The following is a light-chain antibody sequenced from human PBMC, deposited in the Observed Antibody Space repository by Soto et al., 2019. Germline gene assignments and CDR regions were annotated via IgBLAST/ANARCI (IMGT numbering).Light chain of an antibody. Sequence: AIRMTQSPSSFSASTGDRVTITCRTSEGINSFLAWYQQKPGKAPTLLMYDASTLQSGVPSRFSGSGSGTDVTLTINCLQSEDFATYYCQQYNTYPPTFGQGTKVEIK. CDR2: DAS. CDR3: QQYNTYPPT. J-gene: IGKJ1*01. CDR1: EGINSF. V-gene: IGKV1-8*01.